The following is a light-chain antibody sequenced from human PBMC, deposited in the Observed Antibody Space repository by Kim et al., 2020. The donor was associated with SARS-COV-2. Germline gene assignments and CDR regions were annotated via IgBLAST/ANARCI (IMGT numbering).Light chain of an antibody. Sequence: ASVGETVTSTCRASQSISSYLNWYQQKPGKGPKLLIYAASSLQSGVPSRFSGSGSGTDFTLTISSLQPEEFATYYCQQSYRTRWTFGQGTKLEI. CDR1: QSISSY. CDR2: AAS. CDR3: QQSYRTRWT. V-gene: IGKV1-39*01. J-gene: IGKJ2*02.